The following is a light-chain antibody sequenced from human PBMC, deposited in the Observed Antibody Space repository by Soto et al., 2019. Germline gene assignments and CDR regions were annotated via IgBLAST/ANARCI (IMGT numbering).Light chain of an antibody. J-gene: IGLJ1*01. Sequence: QSALTQPASVSGSPGQSITISCTGTTSDVGNYNLASWYQHHPGKAPKLIIYDVSERPSGVSNRFSASKSGNTASLTISGLQAEDEADYYCCSYAGPNTRHVFGPGTKVTVL. CDR3: CSYAGPNTRHV. CDR1: TSDVGNYNL. CDR2: DVS. V-gene: IGLV2-23*02.